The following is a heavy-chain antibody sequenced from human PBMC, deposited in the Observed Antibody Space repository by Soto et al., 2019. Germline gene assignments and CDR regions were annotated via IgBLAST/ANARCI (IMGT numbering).Heavy chain of an antibody. D-gene: IGHD6-13*01. V-gene: IGHV4-59*08. J-gene: IGHJ4*02. CDR3: TSGSQNTDY. Sequence: QVQLQESGPGLVKPSETLSLTCTVSGGSISSYYWSWIRQPPGKGLEWIGYIYYSGSTNYNPSLKRRVTISVDTSKNQFSLKLSSVTAADTAVYYCTSGSQNTDYWGQGTLVTVSS. CDR1: GGSISSYY. CDR2: IYYSGST.